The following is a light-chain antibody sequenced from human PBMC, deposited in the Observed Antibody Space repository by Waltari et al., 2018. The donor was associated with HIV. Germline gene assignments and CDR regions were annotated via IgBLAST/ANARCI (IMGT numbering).Light chain of an antibody. CDR3: AAWGDSLTSYV. V-gene: IGLV1-47*01. CDR1: SSNIGSNS. J-gene: IGLJ1*01. CDR2: RNN. Sequence: QSVLTQPPSASETPGQRVTISCSGSSSNIGSNSVYWYRHLPGTAPKLLIYRNNQRPSGVPDRFSGSKSGTSASLAISGLRSEYEADYYCAAWGDSLTSYVFVTGTTVTVL.